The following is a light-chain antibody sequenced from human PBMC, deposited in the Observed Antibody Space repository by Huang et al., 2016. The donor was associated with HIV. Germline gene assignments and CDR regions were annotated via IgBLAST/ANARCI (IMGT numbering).Light chain of an antibody. V-gene: IGKV3-15*01. J-gene: IGKJ2*02. CDR2: GAS. CDR1: QSVGSN. Sequence: ETIMTQSPATLSVSPGERATLFCRASQSVGSNLAWYQQKPGQAPRLLIHGASARASGVPARCSGGGSGTEFTLTISSLQSEDFAVYYCQQYKNWPPGTFGQGTKLDIK. CDR3: QQYKNWPPGT.